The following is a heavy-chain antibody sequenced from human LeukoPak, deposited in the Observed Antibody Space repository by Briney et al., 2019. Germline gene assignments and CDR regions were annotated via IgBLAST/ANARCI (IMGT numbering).Heavy chain of an antibody. CDR3: AMRAGGMHAFDI. Sequence: GESLKISCEASGYTFTTYWIAWVRQMSGKGLEWMGIIYPGDSDTRYSPSFEGQVTMSADKSINTAYLQWSSLKALDTAMYYCAMRAGGMHAFDIWAQGTMVTVSS. J-gene: IGHJ3*02. D-gene: IGHD6-13*01. CDR2: IYPGDSDT. V-gene: IGHV5-51*01. CDR1: GYTFTTYW.